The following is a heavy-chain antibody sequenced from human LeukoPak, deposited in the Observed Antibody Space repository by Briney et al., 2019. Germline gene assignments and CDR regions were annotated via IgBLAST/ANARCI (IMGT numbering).Heavy chain of an antibody. CDR2: FHYIGSP. Sequence: SQTLSLTCTVSGGSITSYYWSWIRHPPGKVREWIGYFHYIGSPNYSPSLKSRVTISVNTSRDQFSLQLNSVTPEAPAVYYVARSESGGGKHASVCHWGQGTLVTVSS. J-gene: IGHJ4*02. D-gene: IGHD3-16*01. CDR1: GGSITSYY. V-gene: IGHV4-59*12. CDR3: ARSESGGGKHASVCH.